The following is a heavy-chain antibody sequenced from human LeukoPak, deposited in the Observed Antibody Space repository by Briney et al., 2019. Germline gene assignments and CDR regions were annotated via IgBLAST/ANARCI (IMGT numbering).Heavy chain of an antibody. CDR2: ISSSGSTI. CDR3: ARDRVGATVNFDH. J-gene: IGHJ4*02. D-gene: IGHD1-26*01. V-gene: IGHV3-48*03. Sequence: GGSLRLSCAASGFTFSSYEMNWVRQAPGKGLEWGSYISSSGSTIYYADSVKGRFTISRDNAKNSLYLQMNSLRAEDTAVYYCARDRVGATVNFDHWGQGTLVTVSS. CDR1: GFTFSSYE.